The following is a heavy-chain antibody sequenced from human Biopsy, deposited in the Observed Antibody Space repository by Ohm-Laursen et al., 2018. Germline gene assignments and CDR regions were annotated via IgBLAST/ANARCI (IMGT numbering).Heavy chain of an antibody. CDR2: ISETSSHI. J-gene: IGHJ6*02. V-gene: IGHV3-21*01. CDR1: GYSVSSND. Sequence: SLRLSCTASGYSVSSNDMNWICQPPGTGLERISYISETSSHIYDADSVRGRFTVARDIAKNSLYLQLNSLGVEDTAVYYCARDSSRRAREGGMDVWGQGTTVTVSS. CDR3: ARDSSRRAREGGMDV. D-gene: IGHD6-6*01.